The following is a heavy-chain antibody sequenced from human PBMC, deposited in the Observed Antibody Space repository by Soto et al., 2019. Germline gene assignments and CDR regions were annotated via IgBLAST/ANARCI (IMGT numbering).Heavy chain of an antibody. CDR3: ARDQGGYGIFDD. D-gene: IGHD5-12*01. CDR2: ISGNNGVT. CDR1: GYTCTSSG. J-gene: IGHJ4*02. V-gene: IGHV1-18*04. Sequence: QVQLVQPGPEVKKPEATVKVSCKTSGYTCTSSGISWVRQAPGQGPKGMGWISGNNGVTNCARNFKDRVTLTIDSSTTTAYMEVRSLSFADTAIYYCARDQGGYGIFDDWGQGTLVTVSS.